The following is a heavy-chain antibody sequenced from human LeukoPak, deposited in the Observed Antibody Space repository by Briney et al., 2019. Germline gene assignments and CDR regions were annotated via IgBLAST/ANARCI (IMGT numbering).Heavy chain of an antibody. CDR3: AKDRSIGTYYTFDS. CDR2: ISPSGDIT. D-gene: IGHD1-26*01. CDR1: GFTFSSHG. Sequence: GGTLRLSCAGSGFTFSSHGMDWVRQAPGKGLEWVSGISPSGDITYYADSVKGRFTISRDNSKNTVFLQMNSLRAEDTAIYHCAKDRSIGTYYTFDSWGQGTLVTVSS. J-gene: IGHJ4*02. V-gene: IGHV3-23*01.